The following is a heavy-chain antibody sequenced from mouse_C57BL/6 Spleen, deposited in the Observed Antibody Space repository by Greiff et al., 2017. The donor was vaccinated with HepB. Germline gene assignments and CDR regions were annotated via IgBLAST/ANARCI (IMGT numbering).Heavy chain of an antibody. CDR2: INPNNGGT. CDR3: ARYGYDGGAYVDY. J-gene: IGHJ2*01. V-gene: IGHV1-26*01. Sequence: EVQLQQSGPELVKPGASVKISCKASGYTFTDYYMNWVKQSHGKSLEWIGDINPNNGGTSYNQKFKGKATFTVDKSSSTAYMELRSLTSEDSAVYYCARYGYDGGAYVDYWGQGTTLTVSA. D-gene: IGHD2-2*01. CDR1: GYTFTDYY.